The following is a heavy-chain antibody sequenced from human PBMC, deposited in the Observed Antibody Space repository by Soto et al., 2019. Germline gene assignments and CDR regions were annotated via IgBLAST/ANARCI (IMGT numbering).Heavy chain of an antibody. CDR3: ARAHSLRYFDY. Sequence: SETLSLTCAVSGGSISSGGYSWSWIRQPPGKGLEWIGYIYHSGSTYYNPSLKSRVTISVDRSKNQFSPKLSSVTAADTAVYYCARAHSLRYFDYWGQGTLVTVSS. J-gene: IGHJ4*02. CDR1: GGSISSGGYS. V-gene: IGHV4-30-2*01. CDR2: IYHSGST. D-gene: IGHD2-15*01.